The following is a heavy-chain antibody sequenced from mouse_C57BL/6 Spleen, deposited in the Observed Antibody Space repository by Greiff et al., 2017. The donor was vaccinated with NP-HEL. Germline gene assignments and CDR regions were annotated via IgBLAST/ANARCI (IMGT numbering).Heavy chain of an antibody. CDR1: GYTFTSYW. J-gene: IGHJ2*01. CDR2: IYPGDGDT. V-gene: IGHV1-82*01. CDR3: ARWGATVVEYYFDY. D-gene: IGHD1-1*01. Sequence: VQLQQPGTELVKPGASVKLSCKASGYTFTSYWMHWVKQRPGQGLEWIGRIYPGDGDTNYNGKFKGKATLTADKSSSTAYMQLSSLTSEDSAVYFCARWGATVVEYYFDYWGQGATLTVCS.